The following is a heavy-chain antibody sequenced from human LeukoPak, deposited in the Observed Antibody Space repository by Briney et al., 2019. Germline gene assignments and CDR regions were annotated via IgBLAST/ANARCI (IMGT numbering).Heavy chain of an antibody. CDR2: IRSKAYGGTT. V-gene: IGHV3-49*04. J-gene: IGHJ4*02. D-gene: IGHD1/OR15-1a*01. CDR3: TRGGDNWNNAPFDY. CDR1: GFTFGDYA. Sequence: GGSLRLSCTASGFTFGDYAMSWVRQAPGKGLEWVGFIRSKAYGGTTEYAASVKGRFTIPRDDSKSIAYLQMNSLKTEDTAVYYCTRGGDNWNNAPFDYWGQGTLVTVSS.